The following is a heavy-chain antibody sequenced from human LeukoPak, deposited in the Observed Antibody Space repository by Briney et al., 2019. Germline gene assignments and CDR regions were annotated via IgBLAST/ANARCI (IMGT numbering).Heavy chain of an antibody. J-gene: IGHJ5*02. Sequence: SETLSLTCSVSGGSVSSYYWSWVRQTPGKGLEWIGYISYTETTDYGPSLKSRVTMSLDTSKTQFSLKLRSVTAADTGVYFCARGYCSHEICQVFPSWGQGILVTVSS. CDR2: ISYTETT. V-gene: IGHV4-59*02. CDR3: ARGYCSHEICQVFPS. D-gene: IGHD2-15*01. CDR1: GGSVSSYY.